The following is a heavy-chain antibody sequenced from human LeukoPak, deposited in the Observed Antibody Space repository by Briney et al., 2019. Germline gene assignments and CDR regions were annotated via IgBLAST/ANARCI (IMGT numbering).Heavy chain of an antibody. J-gene: IGHJ4*02. V-gene: IGHV4-59*01. Sequence: LETLSLTCAVSGVSLSNYSRSWIRQPPGKGLEWIGDVYYTGSTNYNPSLKSRVTISIHTSKNQFSLRLISVTAADTAIYYCARDTGYYDRSGIFDYWGQGTLVTVSS. CDR2: VYYTGST. CDR1: GVSLSNYS. D-gene: IGHD3-22*01. CDR3: ARDTGYYDRSGIFDY.